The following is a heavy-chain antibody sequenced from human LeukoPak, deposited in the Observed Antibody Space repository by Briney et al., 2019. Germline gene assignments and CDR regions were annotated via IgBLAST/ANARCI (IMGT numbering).Heavy chain of an antibody. D-gene: IGHD2-21*02. CDR1: GFTFDDYV. Sequence: PRRSLRLSCAASGFTFDDYVMHWVRRAAGKGLGWVSGISWNSGSIGYADSVKGRFTISRYNAKNSLYLQMNSLRAEDTAVYYCARLAVTEGWFDPWGQGTPVTVSS. CDR3: ARLAVTEGWFDP. J-gene: IGHJ5*02. V-gene: IGHV3-9*01. CDR2: ISWNSGSI.